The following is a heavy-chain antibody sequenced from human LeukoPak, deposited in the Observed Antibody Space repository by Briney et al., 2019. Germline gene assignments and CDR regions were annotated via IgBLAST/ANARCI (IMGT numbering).Heavy chain of an antibody. Sequence: PSETLSLTCTVSGGSISSYYWSWIRQPAGEGLEWIGRIYTSGSTNYNPSLKSRVTMSVDTSKNQFSLKLSSVTAADTAVYYCARESIAAAGSYLFDYWGQGTLVTVSS. D-gene: IGHD6-13*01. CDR1: GGSISSYY. CDR3: ARESIAAAGSYLFDY. J-gene: IGHJ4*02. CDR2: IYTSGST. V-gene: IGHV4-4*07.